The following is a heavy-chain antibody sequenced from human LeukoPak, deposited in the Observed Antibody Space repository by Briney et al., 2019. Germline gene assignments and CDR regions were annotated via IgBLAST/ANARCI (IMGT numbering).Heavy chain of an antibody. CDR2: IWYDGSNK. D-gene: IGHD2-15*01. J-gene: IGHJ4*02. V-gene: IGHV3-33*01. CDR1: GFTFSSYG. CDR3: ARAHRYCSGGSCYSVPDY. Sequence: PGGSLRLSCAASGFTFSSYGMPWVRQAPGKGLEWVAVIWYDGSNKYYADSVKGRFTISRDNSKNTLYLQMNSLRAEDTAVYYCARAHRYCSGGSCYSVPDYWGQGTLVTVSS.